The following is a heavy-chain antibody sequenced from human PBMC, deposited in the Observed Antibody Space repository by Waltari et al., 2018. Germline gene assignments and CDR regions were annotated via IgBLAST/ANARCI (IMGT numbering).Heavy chain of an antibody. Sequence: EVQLVESGGGLVQPGGSLRLSCADSGFTFSSYAMSWVRQAPGKGLEWVSAISGSGGSTYYADSVKGRFTISRDNSKNTLYLQMNSLRAEDTAVYYCAKGYSSGWPRGWYFDLWGRGTLVTVSS. D-gene: IGHD6-19*01. CDR3: AKGYSSGWPRGWYFDL. CDR1: GFTFSSYA. V-gene: IGHV3-23*04. J-gene: IGHJ2*01. CDR2: ISGSGGST.